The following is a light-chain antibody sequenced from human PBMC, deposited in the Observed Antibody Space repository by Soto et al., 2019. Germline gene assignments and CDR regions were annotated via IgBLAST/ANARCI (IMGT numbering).Light chain of an antibody. CDR2: DAS. CDR1: QSVSSY. CDR3: QQRSNWPLVT. V-gene: IGKV3-11*01. Sequence: EIVLTQSPATLSLSPGERATLSCRASQSVSSYLAWYQQKPGKAPRLLIYDASNRATGIPARFSGSASGTDFTLTISSLEPEDFAVYYCQQRSNWPLVTFGQGTQLEIK. J-gene: IGKJ5*01.